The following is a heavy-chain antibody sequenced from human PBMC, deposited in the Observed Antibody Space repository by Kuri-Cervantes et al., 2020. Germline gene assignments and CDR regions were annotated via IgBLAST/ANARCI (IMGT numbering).Heavy chain of an antibody. J-gene: IGHJ5*02. CDR2: INPNSGGT. CDR1: GYTFTSYG. V-gene: IGHV1-2*04. CDR3: AIAYYYGSGSYSFDP. D-gene: IGHD3-10*01. Sequence: ASVKVSCKASGYTFTSYGISWVRQAPGQGLEWMGWINPNSGGTNYAQKFQGWVTMTRDTSISTAYMELSRLRSEDTAVYYCAIAYYYGSGSYSFDPWGQGTLVTVSS.